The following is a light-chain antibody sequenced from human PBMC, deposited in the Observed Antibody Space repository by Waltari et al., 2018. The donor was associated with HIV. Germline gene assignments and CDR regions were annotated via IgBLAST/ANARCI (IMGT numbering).Light chain of an antibody. V-gene: IGKV1-39*01. CDR2: AAS. J-gene: IGKJ1*01. Sequence: DIQMTQSPSSLSASVGDSVTITCRASQIITTYLNWYQQKPGRVPRVLIYAASTLQDGVPSRFSGSGSGTDFTLTIRSLQPEDSATYFCQQSFTIPRTFAQGTKVEIK. CDR3: QQSFTIPRT. CDR1: QIITTY.